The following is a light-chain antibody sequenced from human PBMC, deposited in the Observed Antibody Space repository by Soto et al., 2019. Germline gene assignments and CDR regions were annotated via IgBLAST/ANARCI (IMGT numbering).Light chain of an antibody. CDR1: QSISNW. Sequence: DIQMTQSPSTLSASVGDRVTITCRASQSISNWLAWYQQKPGKPPKLLIFKASTLESGVPSRFSGSGSGTEFTLNISSLQPDDFATYHCQQYDTYPRTFGQGTKVDIK. CDR2: KAS. CDR3: QQYDTYPRT. V-gene: IGKV1-5*03. J-gene: IGKJ1*01.